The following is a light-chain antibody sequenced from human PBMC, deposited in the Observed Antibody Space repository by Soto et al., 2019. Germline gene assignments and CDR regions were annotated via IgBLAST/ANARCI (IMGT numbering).Light chain of an antibody. Sequence: QSALTQPASVSGSPGQSITISCTGTSSDVGSYNLVSWYQQHPGKAPKLMIYEGTKRPSGVSNRFSASKSGNTASLTVSGLQAEDEADYYCSSYAGSNNLHVLFGGGTKLTVL. CDR2: EGT. CDR3: SSYAGSNNLHVL. V-gene: IGLV2-14*02. CDR1: SSDVGSYNL. J-gene: IGLJ2*01.